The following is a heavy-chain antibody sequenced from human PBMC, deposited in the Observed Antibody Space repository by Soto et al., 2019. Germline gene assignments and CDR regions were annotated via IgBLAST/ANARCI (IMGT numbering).Heavy chain of an antibody. CDR1: GFSLSTSGVG. CDR3: AHRLRWNYGQDAFAI. J-gene: IGHJ3*02. CDR2: IYWDDDK. Sequence: QITLKESGPTLVKPTQTLTLTCTFSGFSLSTSGVGVGWIRQPPGKALEWLALIYWDDDKRYSPSLKSRLTITKDTSKNQVVLTITNIDPVDTAPYYCAHRLRWNYGQDAFAIWGPGTMVTVSS. D-gene: IGHD1-7*01. V-gene: IGHV2-5*02.